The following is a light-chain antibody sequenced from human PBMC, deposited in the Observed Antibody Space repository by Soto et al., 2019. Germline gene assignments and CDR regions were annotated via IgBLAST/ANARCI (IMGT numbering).Light chain of an antibody. CDR2: GAS. CDR1: QSLTSSH. V-gene: IGKV3-20*01. CDR3: QQYNNWPRT. Sequence: EILLTQSPGTLSLSPGERATLSCRASQSLTSSHLAWYQQKPGKAPRILMFGASSRDTGIPDRFSGRWSGTDFTLTVIRLQSEDFEVYYCQQYNNWPRTFGQGTKVDIK. J-gene: IGKJ1*01.